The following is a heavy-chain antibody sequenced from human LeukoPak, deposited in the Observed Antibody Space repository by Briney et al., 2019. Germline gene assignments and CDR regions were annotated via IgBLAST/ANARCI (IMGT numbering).Heavy chain of an antibody. V-gene: IGHV3-23*01. CDR2: ITGSASNT. CDR1: RFTFDDYG. D-gene: IGHD1/OR15-1a*01. Sequence: PGGTLRLSCAASRFTFDDYGMNWVRQAPGKGLEWVSSITGSASNTYYADSVKGRFTISRDSSKKTLYLQMNSLRADDTAIYYCAKGPRALEHSTQRFDYWGQGTLVTASS. CDR3: AKGPRALEHSTQRFDY. J-gene: IGHJ4*02.